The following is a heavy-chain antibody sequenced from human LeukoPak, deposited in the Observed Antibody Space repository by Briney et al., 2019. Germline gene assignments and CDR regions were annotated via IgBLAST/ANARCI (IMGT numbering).Heavy chain of an antibody. CDR1: GGSISNYY. D-gene: IGHD6-13*01. CDR2: IYTSGII. V-gene: IGHV4-4*07. CDR3: ARLGLAAAVGWFDP. J-gene: IGHJ5*02. Sequence: PSETLSLTCTVSGGSISNYYWSWIRQPAGRGLEWIGHIYTSGIINYNPSLNSRVTMSVDTSRNQFSLKLNSVTAADTAVYYCARLGLAAAVGWFDPWGQGTLVTVSS.